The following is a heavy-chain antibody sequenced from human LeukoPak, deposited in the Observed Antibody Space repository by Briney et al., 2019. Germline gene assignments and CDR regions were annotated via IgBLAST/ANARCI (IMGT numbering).Heavy chain of an antibody. CDR1: GFTFSSYG. D-gene: IGHD6-13*01. V-gene: IGHV3-30*18. CDR3: AKDGSWYGATFLDY. Sequence: GGSLRLSCAASGFTFSSYGMHWVRQAPGKGLEWVAVISYDGSNKYYADSVKGRFTIFRDNSKNTLYLQMNSLRAEDTAVYYCAKDGSWYGATFLDYWGQGTLVTVSS. CDR2: ISYDGSNK. J-gene: IGHJ4*02.